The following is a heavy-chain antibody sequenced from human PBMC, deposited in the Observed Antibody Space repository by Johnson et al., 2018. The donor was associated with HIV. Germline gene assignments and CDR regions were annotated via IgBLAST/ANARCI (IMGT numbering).Heavy chain of an antibody. CDR1: GFTFSSNP. Sequence: QVQLVESGGGLVQPGGSLRLSCAASGFTFSSNPMHWVRQAPGKGLEWVAVMSFDGNNRYYAYSVKGRFPISRDNSKNTLYLQMNTLRAEDTAVYYCTREVPGSVLGGTRVDAFDIWGQGTMVTVSS. CDR2: MSFDGNNR. V-gene: IGHV3-30*14. D-gene: IGHD1-14*01. CDR3: TREVPGSVLGGTRVDAFDI. J-gene: IGHJ3*02.